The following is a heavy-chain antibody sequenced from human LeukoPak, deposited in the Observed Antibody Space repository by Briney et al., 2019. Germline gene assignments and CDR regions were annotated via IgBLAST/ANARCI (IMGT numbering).Heavy chain of an antibody. J-gene: IGHJ5*02. CDR1: GYTFSSYA. CDR2: INTNSGNP. D-gene: IGHD2-2*01. CDR3: ARECSGYCSSTSCSYGAWDNWFDP. V-gene: IGHV7-4-1*02. Sequence: ASVKVSCKASGYTFSSYAMNWVRQAPGQGLEWMGWINTNSGNPTYAQGFTGRFVFSLDTSVSTAYLQISSLKAEDTAVYYCARECSGYCSSTSCSYGAWDNWFDPWGQGTLVTVSS.